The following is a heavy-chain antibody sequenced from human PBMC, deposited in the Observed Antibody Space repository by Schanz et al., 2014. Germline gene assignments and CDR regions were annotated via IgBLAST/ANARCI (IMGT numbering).Heavy chain of an antibody. CDR3: ARGGYSSGWYDRDIAHFDY. CDR2: INGYNGHT. CDR1: GYTFTSHG. J-gene: IGHJ4*02. V-gene: IGHV1-18*01. Sequence: QVQLVQSGAEVKKPGASVKVSCKASGYTFTSHGISWVRQAPGQGLEWMGWINGYNGHTLYAQKFQGRVTMTTDASTSTAFMELRSRRSDDTAVDYCARGGYSSGWYDRDIAHFDYWGQGTLVTVSS. D-gene: IGHD6-19*01.